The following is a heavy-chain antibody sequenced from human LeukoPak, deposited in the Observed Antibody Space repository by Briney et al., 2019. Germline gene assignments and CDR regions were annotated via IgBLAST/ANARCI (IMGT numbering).Heavy chain of an antibody. D-gene: IGHD3-10*01. CDR2: IGGGGSS. CDR1: GFSFSNSA. Sequence: GGSLRLSCTASGFSFSNSAMTWVRQAPGKGLEWVSSIGGGGSSYYAGSVKGRFTISRDNSKNTVYLQMNNLRAEDTAMFYCVKGVTMVRGSREFDYWGQGTLVAVSS. CDR3: VKGVTMVRGSREFDY. J-gene: IGHJ4*02. V-gene: IGHV3-23*01.